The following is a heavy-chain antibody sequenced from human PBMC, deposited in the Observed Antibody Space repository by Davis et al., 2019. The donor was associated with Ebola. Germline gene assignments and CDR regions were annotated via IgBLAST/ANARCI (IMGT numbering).Heavy chain of an antibody. CDR2: IYPGDSDT. V-gene: IGHV5-51*01. J-gene: IGHJ3*02. D-gene: IGHD6-6*01. Sequence: GESLKISCKGSGYIFTSYWIGWVRQMPVKGLEWMGIIYPGDSDTRYSPSFQGQVTISADKSISTAHLQWSSLKASDTAMYYCATHIAVRNSHDAFDIWGQGTMVTVSS. CDR1: GYIFTSYW. CDR3: ATHIAVRNSHDAFDI.